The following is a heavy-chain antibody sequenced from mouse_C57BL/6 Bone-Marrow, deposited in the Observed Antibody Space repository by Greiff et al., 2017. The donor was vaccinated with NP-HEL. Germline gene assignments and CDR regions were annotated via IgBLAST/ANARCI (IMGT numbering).Heavy chain of an antibody. D-gene: IGHD2-4*01. CDR1: GYTFTDYY. CDR2: INPNNGGT. CDR3: ARATYYDYDGVMDY. J-gene: IGHJ4*01. Sequence: EVQLQQSGPELVKPGASVKISCKASGYTFTDYYVNWVKQSHGKSLEWIGDINPNNGGTSYNQKFKGKATLTVDKSSSTAYMELRSLTSEDSAVYYCARATYYDYDGVMDYWGQGTSVTVSS. V-gene: IGHV1-26*01.